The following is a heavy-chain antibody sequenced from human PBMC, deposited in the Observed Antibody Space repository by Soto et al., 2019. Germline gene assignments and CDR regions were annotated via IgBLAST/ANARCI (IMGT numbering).Heavy chain of an antibody. J-gene: IGHJ4*02. CDR1: GFTSSSYS. V-gene: IGHV3-21*01. D-gene: IGHD2-15*01. Sequence: PEGSWRLCWAASGFTSSSYSLSWVRQAPGKGREWVSSISSIRSYLLYAASGKGRFTTSRDNAKNSLYQQMNRVRAEDTDVYYGASFRIGFGGPDFDYWGQGT. CDR3: ASFRIGFGGPDFDY. CDR2: ISSIRSYL.